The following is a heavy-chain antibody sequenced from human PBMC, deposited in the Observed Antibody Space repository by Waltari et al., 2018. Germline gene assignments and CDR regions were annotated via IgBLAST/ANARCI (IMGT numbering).Heavy chain of an antibody. J-gene: IGHJ4*02. D-gene: IGHD5-18*01. V-gene: IGHV3-15*01. CDR1: GFTFSNAW. Sequence: EVQLVESGGGLVKPGGSLRLSCAASGFTFSNAWMSWVRQAPGKGLEWVGRIKSKTDGGTTDYAAPVKGRFTISRDDSKNTLYLQMNSLKTEDTAVYSCTTLFHVDTAMGDDYWGQGTLVTVSS. CDR2: IKSKTDGGTT. CDR3: TTLFHVDTAMGDDY.